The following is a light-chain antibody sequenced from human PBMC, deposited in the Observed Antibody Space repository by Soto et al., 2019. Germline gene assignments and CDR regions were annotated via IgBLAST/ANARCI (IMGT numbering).Light chain of an antibody. Sequence: EIVLTQSPGTLYLSPGETATLSCRASQSLTSNYLAWYQQKPGQAPRLLIYGASSRATGIPDRFSGSGSGTDFTLTISRLEPEDSAVYYCQQYGNSFGGGTRVE. V-gene: IGKV3-20*01. CDR1: QSLTSNY. J-gene: IGKJ4*01. CDR2: GAS. CDR3: QQYGNS.